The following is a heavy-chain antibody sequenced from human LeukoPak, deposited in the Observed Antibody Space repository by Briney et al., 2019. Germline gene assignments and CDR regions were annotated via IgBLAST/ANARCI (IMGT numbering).Heavy chain of an antibody. D-gene: IGHD6-13*01. J-gene: IGHJ5*02. V-gene: IGHV4-34*01. Sequence: SETLSLTCAVYGGSFSGYYWSWIRQPPGKGLEWIGEINHSGSTNYNPSLKSRVTISVDTSKNQFSLKLSSVTAADTAVYYCARDQPGYSSSWYLGNWFDPWGQGTLVTVSS. CDR1: GGSFSGYY. CDR2: INHSGST. CDR3: ARDQPGYSSSWYLGNWFDP.